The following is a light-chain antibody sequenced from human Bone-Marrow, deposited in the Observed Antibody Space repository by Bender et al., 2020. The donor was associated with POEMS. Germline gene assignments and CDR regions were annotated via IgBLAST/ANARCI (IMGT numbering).Light chain of an antibody. CDR2: DVN. CDR1: SSDVGSYNL. V-gene: IGLV2-23*02. CDR3: CSYAGSYTWV. J-gene: IGLJ3*02. Sequence: QSALTQPASVSGSPGQSITISCTGTSSDVGSYNLVSWYQQHPGKAPKLMIYDVNQRPSGVPGRFSGSKSGNTASLTISGLQAEDEADYYCCSYAGSYTWVFGGGTILTVL.